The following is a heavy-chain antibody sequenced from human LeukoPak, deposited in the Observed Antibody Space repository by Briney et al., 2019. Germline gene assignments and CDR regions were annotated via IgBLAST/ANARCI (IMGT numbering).Heavy chain of an antibody. D-gene: IGHD2-15*01. V-gene: IGHV4-39*07. J-gene: IGHJ4*02. CDR1: GGSISSSNYY. CDR3: ARSELYCTGGSCYLAYFDY. CDR2: VYYSGST. Sequence: SETLSLTCTVSGGSISSSNYYWGWIRQPPGKGLEWIGSVYYSGSTYYNPSLKSRVTISVDTSKNQFSLKLSSVTAADTAVYYCARSELYCTGGSCYLAYFDYWGQGTLVTVSS.